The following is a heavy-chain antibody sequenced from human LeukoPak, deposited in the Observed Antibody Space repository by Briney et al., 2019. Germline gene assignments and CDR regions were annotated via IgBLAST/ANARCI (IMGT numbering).Heavy chain of an antibody. CDR1: GGSFSGYY. CDR2: INHSGST. CDR3: ARALATMVRGVRYYYYYMDV. Sequence: SETLSLTCAVYGGSFSGYYWSWIRQPPGKGLEWIGEINHSGSTNYNPSLKSRVTISVDTSKNQFSLKLSSVTAADTAVYYCARALATMVRGVRYYYYYMDVWGKGTTVTISS. D-gene: IGHD3-10*01. V-gene: IGHV4-34*01. J-gene: IGHJ6*03.